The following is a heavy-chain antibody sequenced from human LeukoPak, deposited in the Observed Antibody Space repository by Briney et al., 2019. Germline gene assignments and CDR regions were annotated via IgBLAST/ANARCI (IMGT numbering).Heavy chain of an antibody. V-gene: IGHV3-30*04. CDR1: GFTFSSYA. CDR2: ISYDGSNK. Sequence: GGSLRLSCAASGFTFSSYAMHWVRQAPGKGLEWVAVISYDGSNKFYADSVKGRFTISRDNSKNTLYLQMNSLRAEDSAVYYCARDAHGFGELFTTNWFDPWGQGTLVTVSS. J-gene: IGHJ5*02. D-gene: IGHD3-10*01. CDR3: ARDAHGFGELFTTNWFDP.